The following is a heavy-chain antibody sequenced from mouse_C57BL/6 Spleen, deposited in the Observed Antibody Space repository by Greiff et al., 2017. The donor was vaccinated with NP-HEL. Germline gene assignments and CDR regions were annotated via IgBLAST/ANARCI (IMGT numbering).Heavy chain of an antibody. CDR1: GYTFTNYW. J-gene: IGHJ4*01. V-gene: IGHV1-7*01. CDR3: ARADYGEYYAMDY. D-gene: IGHD1-1*02. CDR2: INPSSGYT. Sequence: VQLQQSGAELAKPGASVKLSCKASGYTFTNYWMHWVKQRPGQGLEWIGYINPSSGYTKYNQKFKDKATMTAAKASSTASMQPSSLTYEDSAVYYGARADYGEYYAMDYWSKGASVTDSS.